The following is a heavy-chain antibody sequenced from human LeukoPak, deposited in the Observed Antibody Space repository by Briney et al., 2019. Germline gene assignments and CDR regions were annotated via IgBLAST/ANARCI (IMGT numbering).Heavy chain of an antibody. D-gene: IGHD3-22*01. CDR1: GMSITSRHY. Sequence: SETLSLTCSVSGMSITSRHYWGWIRQPPGKGLEWIGSIYYSGSTYYNPSLKSRVTISVDTSKNQFSLKLSSVTAADTAVYYCARDDSSGYPDYWGQGTLVTVSS. V-gene: IGHV4-38-2*02. J-gene: IGHJ4*02. CDR2: IYYSGST. CDR3: ARDDSSGYPDY.